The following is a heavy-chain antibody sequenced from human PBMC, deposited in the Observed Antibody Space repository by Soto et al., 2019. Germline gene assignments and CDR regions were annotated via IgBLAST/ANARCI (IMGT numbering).Heavy chain of an antibody. CDR1: GGSISSYY. CDR3: AIYDSSGSRGSQH. D-gene: IGHD3-22*01. CDR2: INHSGST. J-gene: IGHJ1*01. V-gene: IGHV4-34*01. Sequence: PSETLSLTCTVSGGSISSYYWSWIRQSPGKGLEWIGEINHSGSTNYNPSLKSRVTISVDTSKNQFSLKLSSVTAADTAVYYCAIYDSSGSRGSQHWGQGTLVTVSS.